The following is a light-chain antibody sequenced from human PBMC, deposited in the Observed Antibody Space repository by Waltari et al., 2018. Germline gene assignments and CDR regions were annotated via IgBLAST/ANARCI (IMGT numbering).Light chain of an antibody. V-gene: IGLV1-44*01. CDR2: NNN. J-gene: IGLJ1*01. Sequence: QSVLTPPPSASGTPGPRVTISCSGSSSTIGTNTVNWYQQLPGPAPKLLFYNNNQWPSGVPDRFSGSKSGTSASLAISGLQSEDEADYYCAAWDDSLNGFYVFGTATKVTVL. CDR1: SSTIGTNT. CDR3: AAWDDSLNGFYV.